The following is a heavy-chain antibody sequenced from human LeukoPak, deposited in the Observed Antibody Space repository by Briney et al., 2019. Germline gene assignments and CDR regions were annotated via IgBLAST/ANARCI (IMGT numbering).Heavy chain of an antibody. CDR2: INNDGSST. D-gene: IGHD2-15*01. Sequence: PGGSLRLSCVASGFTFSSYWMHWVRQAPGKGLVWVSQINNDGSSTTSADSVKGRFTISRDNAKNTMYLQMNSLRVGDTAVYYCARALCRGGSCYSGFDFWGQGTLVTVSS. CDR3: ARALCRGGSCYSGFDF. CDR1: GFTFSSYW. J-gene: IGHJ4*02. V-gene: IGHV3-74*01.